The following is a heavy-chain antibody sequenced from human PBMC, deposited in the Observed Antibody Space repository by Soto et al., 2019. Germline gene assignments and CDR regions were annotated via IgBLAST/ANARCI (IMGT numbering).Heavy chain of an antibody. V-gene: IGHV3-11*01. CDR3: ARAAYYDFWSENYYYMDV. D-gene: IGHD3-3*01. J-gene: IGHJ6*03. CDR1: GFTFSDYY. Sequence: PGGSLRLSCAASGFTFSDYYMSWIRQAPGKGLEWVSYISSSGSTIYYADSVKGRFTISRDNAKNSLYLQMNSLRAEDTAVYYCARAAYYDFWSENYYYMDVWGKGTTVTVSS. CDR2: ISSSGSTI.